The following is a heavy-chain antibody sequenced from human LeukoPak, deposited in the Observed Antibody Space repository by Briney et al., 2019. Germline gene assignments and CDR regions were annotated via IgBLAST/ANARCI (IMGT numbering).Heavy chain of an antibody. V-gene: IGHV1-46*01. CDR3: ARAGLPRKWFDP. CDR1: GYTFTSYY. CDR2: INPSGGST. Sequence: ASVKVSCKASGYTFTSYYMYWVRQAPGQGLEWMGIINPSGGSTSYAQKFQGRVTMTRDTSTTTVYMELSSLRSEDTAVYFCARAGLPRKWFDPWGQGTLVTVPS. J-gene: IGHJ5*02.